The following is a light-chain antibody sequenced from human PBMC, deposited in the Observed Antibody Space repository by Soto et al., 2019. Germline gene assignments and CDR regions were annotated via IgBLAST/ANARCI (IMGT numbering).Light chain of an antibody. CDR1: QNIRSY. CDR2: ATS. Sequence: DIQMTQSPSSLSASVGDIVTITCRASQNIRSYLNWYQQKPGKAPQLLFYATSSLQTRVPSRFSASGSGTDFSLVISDLQPEDSATCYCQQGYSSRWTSGRGTKVEI. CDR3: QQGYSSRWT. V-gene: IGKV1-39*01. J-gene: IGKJ1*01.